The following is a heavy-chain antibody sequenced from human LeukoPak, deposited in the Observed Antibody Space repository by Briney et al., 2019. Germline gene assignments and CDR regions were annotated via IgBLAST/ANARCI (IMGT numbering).Heavy chain of an antibody. D-gene: IGHD1-26*01. CDR2: IYSGGST. V-gene: IGHV3-66*01. CDR1: GFTVSSNY. J-gene: IGHJ4*02. Sequence: PEGSLRLSCAASGFTVSSNYMSWVRQAPGKGLEWVSVIYSGGSTYYADSVKGRFTISRDNSKNTLYLQMNSLRAEDTAVYYCAKGGESGSYFYFDYWGQGTLVTVSS. CDR3: AKGGESGSYFYFDY.